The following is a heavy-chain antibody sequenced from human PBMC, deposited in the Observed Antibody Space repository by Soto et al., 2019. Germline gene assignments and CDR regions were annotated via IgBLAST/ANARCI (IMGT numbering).Heavy chain of an antibody. V-gene: IGHV4-30-4*08. CDR1: GASIISGDYY. J-gene: IGHJ6*02. CDR3: AREGELLFGGNSDYYSTMDV. CDR2: IYYSGDT. D-gene: IGHD2-21*02. Sequence: SETLSLTCTVSGASIISGDYYWSWIRQPPGQGLEWIGYIYYSGDTSYNPSLKSRVTISIDTSKNQFSLKLSSVTAADTAFYYCAREGELLFGGNSDYYSTMDVWGQGTTVS.